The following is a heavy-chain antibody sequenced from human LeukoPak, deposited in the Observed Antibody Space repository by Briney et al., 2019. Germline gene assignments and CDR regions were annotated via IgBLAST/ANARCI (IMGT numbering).Heavy chain of an antibody. CDR3: ALSYRGQGVAFDI. V-gene: IGHV4-39*01. Sequence: SETLSLTCTISGGSISSSSYYWAWIRQPPGKGLEWIATIYYSGTSYYNPSLKSRVTISVDTSKNQFSLKLRSVTAADSAVYYCALSYRGQGVAFDIWGQGTMVTVSS. CDR2: IYYSGTS. J-gene: IGHJ3*02. D-gene: IGHD3-10*01. CDR1: GGSISSSSYY.